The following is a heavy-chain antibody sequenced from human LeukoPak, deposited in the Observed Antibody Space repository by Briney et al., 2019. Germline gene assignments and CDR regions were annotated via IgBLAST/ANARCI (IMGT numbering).Heavy chain of an antibody. CDR1: GYTFTSYA. CDR3: ASHSGYCSGGSCYHTYWFDP. CDR2: IIPILGIA. J-gene: IGHJ5*02. Sequence: GASVKVSCKASGYTFTSYAISWVRQAPGQGLEWMGRIIPILGIANYAQKFQGRVTITADKSTSTAYMELSSLRSEDTAVYYCASHSGYCSGGSCYHTYWFDPWGQGTLVTVSS. D-gene: IGHD2-15*01. V-gene: IGHV1-69*04.